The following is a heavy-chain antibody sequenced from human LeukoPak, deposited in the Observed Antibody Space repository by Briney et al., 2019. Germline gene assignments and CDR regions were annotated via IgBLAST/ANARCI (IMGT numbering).Heavy chain of an antibody. J-gene: IGHJ4*02. CDR2: ISGSGDGT. CDR3: AKRLWGSGTIGDPFDY. Sequence: PGGSLRLSCAVSGFTFSSYAMNWVRQAPGKGLEWVSGISGSGDGTQHADSVKGRFTVSRDNSKNTLYLQMNSLRAEDTAMYYCAKRLWGSGTIGDPFDYWGQGTLVTVSS. V-gene: IGHV3-23*01. CDR1: GFTFSSYA. D-gene: IGHD3-10*01.